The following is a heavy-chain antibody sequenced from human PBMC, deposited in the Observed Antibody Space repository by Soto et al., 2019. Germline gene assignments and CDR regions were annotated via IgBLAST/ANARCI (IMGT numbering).Heavy chain of an antibody. J-gene: IGHJ2*01. CDR1: GFSLTTTAVG. D-gene: IGHD2-21*02. CDR3: AHALFYADSYSDFDL. V-gene: IGHV2-5*01. Sequence: QITLKASAPTVVMPTQTLTLTCSFSGFSLTTTAVGVGWIRQPPGKALAWLALIYWNDNEHYSPSLRSRLSITKDTSKNQVVLRMTDMDPVDTATDYCAHALFYADSYSDFDLWCRCTLVTVSS. CDR2: IYWNDNE.